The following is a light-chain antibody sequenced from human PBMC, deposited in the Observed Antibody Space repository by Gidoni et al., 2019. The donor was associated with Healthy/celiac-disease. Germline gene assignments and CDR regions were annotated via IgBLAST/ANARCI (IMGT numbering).Light chain of an antibody. CDR1: QDISND. J-gene: IGKJ4*01. V-gene: IGKV1-33*01. Sequence: DIQMTQSPYSLSASVGDRVTITCQASQDISNDLNWNQQKPGQAPELLIYDASNLQTGVPSGFRRSGSETDFTFTISSLRPEDIATYYCQQYDNLPLTFGGGTKVEIK. CDR3: QQYDNLPLT. CDR2: DAS.